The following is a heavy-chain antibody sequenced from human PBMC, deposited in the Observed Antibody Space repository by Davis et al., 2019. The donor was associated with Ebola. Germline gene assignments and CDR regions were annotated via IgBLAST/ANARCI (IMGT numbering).Heavy chain of an antibody. CDR3: ARDQGNYGDVPYYYYGMDV. J-gene: IGHJ6*02. Sequence: GGSLRLSCAASGFTFSSYGMHWVRQAPGKGLEWVAVIWYDGSNKYYADSVKGRFTISRDNSKSTLYLQMNSLRAEDTAVYYCARDQGNYGDVPYYYYGMDVWGQGTTVTVSS. CDR1: GFTFSSYG. D-gene: IGHD4-17*01. V-gene: IGHV3-33*01. CDR2: IWYDGSNK.